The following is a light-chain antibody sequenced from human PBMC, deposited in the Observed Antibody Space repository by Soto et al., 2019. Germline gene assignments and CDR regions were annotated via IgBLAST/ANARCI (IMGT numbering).Light chain of an antibody. J-gene: IGLJ1*01. CDR2: NSN. CDR3: AAWDDRLTGPV. CDR1: RSDIGSNF. Sequence: QSVLSRPPSASGTPGQTVIISCSGSRSDIGSNFVNWYQHLPGTAPKLLIYNSNQRPSGVPDRFSGSKSGTSASLAISGLQSEDEADYYCAAWDDRLTGPVLGTGTKVTVL. V-gene: IGLV1-44*01.